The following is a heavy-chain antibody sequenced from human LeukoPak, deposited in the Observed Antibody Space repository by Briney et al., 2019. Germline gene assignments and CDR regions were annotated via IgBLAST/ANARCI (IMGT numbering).Heavy chain of an antibody. CDR2: ISGSGGST. D-gene: IGHD3-22*01. V-gene: IGHV3-23*01. CDR3: AKDELYYYDSSGYYYY. Sequence: PGGSLRLSCAASGFTFSSYAMSWVRQAPGKGLEWVSAISGSGGSTYYADSVKGRFTISRDNSKNTLYLQMNSLRAEDTAVYYCAKDELYYYDSSGYYYYWGQGTLVTVSS. J-gene: IGHJ4*02. CDR1: GFTFSSYA.